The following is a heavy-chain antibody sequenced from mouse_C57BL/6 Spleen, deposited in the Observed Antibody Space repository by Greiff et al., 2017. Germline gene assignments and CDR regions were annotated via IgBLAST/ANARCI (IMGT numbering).Heavy chain of an antibody. J-gene: IGHJ4*01. D-gene: IGHD2-5*01. CDR3: AVRHYSNSRYYYAMDY. V-gene: IGHV1-47*01. Sequence: QVHVKQSGAELVKPGASVKMSCKASGYTFTTYPIEWMKQNHGKSLEWIGNFHPYNDDTKYNEKFKGKATLTVEKSSSTVYLELSRLTSDDSAVYYCAVRHYSNSRYYYAMDYWGQGTSVTVSS. CDR1: GYTFTTYP. CDR2: FHPYNDDT.